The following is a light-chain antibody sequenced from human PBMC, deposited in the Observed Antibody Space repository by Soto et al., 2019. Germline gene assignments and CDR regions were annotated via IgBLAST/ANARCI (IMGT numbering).Light chain of an antibody. Sequence: EIVMTQSPATLSVSPGERATLSCRASQSVSSNLAWYQQKPGQAPRLLIYGASTRATGIPARFSGSGSGTEFTLTISGLQSEDFAVYYCQQYNNCPPWTFGQGTKVEIK. CDR2: GAS. CDR1: QSVSSN. V-gene: IGKV3-15*01. J-gene: IGKJ1*01. CDR3: QQYNNCPPWT.